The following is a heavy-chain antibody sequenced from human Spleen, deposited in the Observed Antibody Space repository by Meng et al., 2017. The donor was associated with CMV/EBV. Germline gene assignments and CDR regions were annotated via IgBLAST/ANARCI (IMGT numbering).Heavy chain of an antibody. D-gene: IGHD3-16*01. Sequence: SETLSLTCTVSGGSISSSSYYWGWIRQPPGKGLEWIGSIHYTGTTDYNPSLKSRATISLDRTNNQFSLKLTSLTAADTALYYCARYGGGTYWGQGTLVTVSS. V-gene: IGHV4-39*07. CDR2: IHYTGTT. CDR1: GGSISSSSYY. CDR3: ARYGGGTY. J-gene: IGHJ4*02.